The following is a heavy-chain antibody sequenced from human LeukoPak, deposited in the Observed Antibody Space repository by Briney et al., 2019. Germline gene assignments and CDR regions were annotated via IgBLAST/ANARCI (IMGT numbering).Heavy chain of an antibody. CDR1: GDSFKNYY. CDR2: INHGGLT. Sequence: PSETLSLTCAVYGDSFKNYYWTWIRQSPEKGLEWIGEINHGGLTSYNPSLESRLTLLVDTSKNQFSLKLSSVTAADTAVYYCARGYVVVVAATRRPEDYFDYWGQGTLVTVSS. D-gene: IGHD2-15*01. CDR3: ARGYVVVVAATRRPEDYFDY. V-gene: IGHV4-34*01. J-gene: IGHJ4*02.